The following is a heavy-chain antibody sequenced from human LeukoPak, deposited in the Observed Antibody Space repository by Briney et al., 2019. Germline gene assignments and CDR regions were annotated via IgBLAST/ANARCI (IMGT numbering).Heavy chain of an antibody. CDR3: KMAPNYDDAFDI. J-gene: IGHJ3*02. D-gene: IGHD4/OR15-4a*01. CDR1: GFTFSSYA. V-gene: IGHV3-23*01. CDR2: ISGSGGST. Sequence: GGSLRLSCATSGFTFSSYAMSWVRQAPGKGLEWVSGISGSGGSTYYADSVKGRFTISRDNSKNTLYLQMNSLRAEDTAVYYCKMAPNYDDAFDIWGQGTMVTVSS.